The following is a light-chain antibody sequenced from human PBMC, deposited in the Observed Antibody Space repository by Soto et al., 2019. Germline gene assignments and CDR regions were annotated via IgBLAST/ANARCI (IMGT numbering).Light chain of an antibody. CDR3: QQHYSTPLT. V-gene: IGKV4-1*01. J-gene: IGKJ4*01. CDR1: QSVLYSSNKKNL. CDR2: WAS. Sequence: DIVMTQSPDSLAVSLGERATINCKSSQSVLYSSNKKNLLAWYQQKPGQPPKLLIYWASTRESGVPDRFSGSGSGTDFTLTISSLQAEDAAVYYCQQHYSTPLTFGGGTRVAIK.